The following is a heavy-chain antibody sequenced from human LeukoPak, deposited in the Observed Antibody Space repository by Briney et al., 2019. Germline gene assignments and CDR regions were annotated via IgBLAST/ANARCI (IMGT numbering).Heavy chain of an antibody. Sequence: GGSLRLSCAVSGITLSNYGMSWVRQAPGKGLERVAGISDSGGSTNYADSVKGRFTISRDNPKNTLYLQMNSLRAEDTAVYARRGVVIRVILVGFHKEAFYFDSWGQGALVTVSS. CDR1: GITLSNYG. J-gene: IGHJ4*02. CDR2: ISDSGGST. V-gene: IGHV3-23*01. D-gene: IGHD3-22*01. CDR3: RGVVIRVILVGFHKEAFYFDS.